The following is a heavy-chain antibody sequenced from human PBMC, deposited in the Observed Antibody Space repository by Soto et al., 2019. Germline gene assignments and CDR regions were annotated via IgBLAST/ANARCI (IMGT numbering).Heavy chain of an antibody. CDR2: IYYSGST. D-gene: IGHD1-26*01. CDR1: GGSISSYY. Sequence: SETLSLTCTVSGGSISSYYWSWIRQPPGKGLEWIGYIYYSGSTNYNPSLKSRVTISVDTSKNQFSLKLSSVTAADTAVYYCARGGSGSFPFDYWGQGTLVTVSS. V-gene: IGHV4-59*01. J-gene: IGHJ4*02. CDR3: ARGGSGSFPFDY.